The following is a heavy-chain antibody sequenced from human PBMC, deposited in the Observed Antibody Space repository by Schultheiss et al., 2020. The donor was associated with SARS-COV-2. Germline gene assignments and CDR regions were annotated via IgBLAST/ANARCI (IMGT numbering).Heavy chain of an antibody. Sequence: GESLKISCAASGFTFSSYAMHWVRQAPGKGLEWVAVISYDGSNKYYADSVKGRFTISRDNSKNTLYLQMNSLRAEDTAVYYCARYISGYSDYWGQGTLVTVSS. CDR2: ISYDGSNK. CDR1: GFTFSSYA. V-gene: IGHV3-30-3*01. D-gene: IGHD3-22*01. CDR3: ARYISGYSDY. J-gene: IGHJ4*02.